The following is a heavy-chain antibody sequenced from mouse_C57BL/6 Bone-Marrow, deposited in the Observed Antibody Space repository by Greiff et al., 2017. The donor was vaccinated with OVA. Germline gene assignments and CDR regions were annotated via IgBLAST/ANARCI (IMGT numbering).Heavy chain of an antibody. CDR2: IYPGSGST. CDR1: GYTFTSYW. Sequence: QVQLQQPGAELVKPGASVKMSCKASGYTFTSYWITWVKQRPGQGLEWIGDIYPGSGSTNYNEKFKSKATLTVDTSSSTAYMQLSSLTSEDSAVYYCARIPSISTVVARGYCDVWGTGTTVTVSS. CDR3: ARIPSISTVVARGYCDV. J-gene: IGHJ1*03. V-gene: IGHV1-55*01. D-gene: IGHD1-1*01.